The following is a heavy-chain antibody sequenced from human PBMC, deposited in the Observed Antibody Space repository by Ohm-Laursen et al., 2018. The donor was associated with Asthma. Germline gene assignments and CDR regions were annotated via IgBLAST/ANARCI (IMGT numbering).Heavy chain of an antibody. V-gene: IGHV3-30*18. Sequence: SLRLSCAASGFTFSSYGMHWVRQAPGKGLEWVAVISYDGSNKYYADSVKGRFTIFRDNSKNTLYLQMNSLRAEDTAVYYCAKDQDIVVVPAAIAYYYYYGMDVWGQGTMVTASS. CDR1: GFTFSSYG. CDR2: ISYDGSNK. D-gene: IGHD2-2*01. CDR3: AKDQDIVVVPAAIAYYYYYGMDV. J-gene: IGHJ6*02.